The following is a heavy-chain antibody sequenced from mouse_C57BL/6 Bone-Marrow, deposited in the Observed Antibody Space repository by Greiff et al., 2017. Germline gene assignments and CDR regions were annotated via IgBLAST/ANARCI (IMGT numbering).Heavy chain of an antibody. CDR1: GYTFTSYW. CDR3: AREGYYGGYFDV. V-gene: IGHV1-50*01. CDR2: IDPSDSYT. D-gene: IGHD1-1*01. Sequence: QVQLQQPGAELVKPGASVKLSCKASGYTFTSYWMQWVKQRPGQGLEWIGEIDPSDSYTNYNQKFKGKATLTVDTSSSTAYMQLSSLTSEDSAVYYCAREGYYGGYFDVWGTGTTVTGSS. J-gene: IGHJ1*03.